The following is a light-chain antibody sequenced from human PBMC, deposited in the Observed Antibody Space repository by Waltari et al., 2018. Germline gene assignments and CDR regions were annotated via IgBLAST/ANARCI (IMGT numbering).Light chain of an antibody. CDR2: EVS. Sequence: QSALTQPASVSGSPGQSITISCTGLRSDLGSYHLVSWFQQHPDKAPKLLIYEVSKRPSEVSNRVSGSASGNTAYLTISGLQAEDEADYYCCSSPESSTSWVFGGGTKLTVL. CDR1: RSDLGSYHL. J-gene: IGLJ3*02. V-gene: IGLV2-23*02. CDR3: CSSPESSTSWV.